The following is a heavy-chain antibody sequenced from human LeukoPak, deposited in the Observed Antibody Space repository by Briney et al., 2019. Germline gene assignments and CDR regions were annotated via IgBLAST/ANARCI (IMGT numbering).Heavy chain of an antibody. D-gene: IGHD2-2*01. CDR1: GYTFTRYG. CDR3: ARDARHRYCSTTSCYWGWFAP. J-gene: IGHJ5*02. Sequence: ASVKVSCKASGYTFTRYGISWVRQAPGQGLEWMGWISAYNRKTKYAQKFQGRVTITADESTSTAYMELSSLRSEDTAVYYCARDARHRYCSTTSCYWGWFAPWGQGTLVTVSS. CDR2: ISAYNRKT. V-gene: IGHV1-18*01.